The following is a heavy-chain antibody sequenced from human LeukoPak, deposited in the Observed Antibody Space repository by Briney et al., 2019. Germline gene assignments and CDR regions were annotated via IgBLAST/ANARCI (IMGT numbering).Heavy chain of an antibody. CDR2: IHPNNGKT. V-gene: IGHV1-2*02. Sequence: ASVRVSCKASGYTFTGNHMHRVRQAPGQGLEWMGWIHPNNGKTNYAQKFRGRVTMTTDTSITTTYMELSGLTSDDTAMYYCARHSSNWFDPWGQGTLVTVSS. CDR3: ARHSSNWFDP. CDR1: GYTFTGNH. J-gene: IGHJ5*02.